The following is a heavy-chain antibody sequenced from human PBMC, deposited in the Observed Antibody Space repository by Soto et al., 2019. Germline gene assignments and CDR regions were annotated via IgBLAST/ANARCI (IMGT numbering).Heavy chain of an antibody. CDR1: GFTFSSYG. CDR2: IWYDGSNK. J-gene: IGHJ6*02. V-gene: IGHV3-33*01. D-gene: IGHD6-13*01. CDR3: ARVLDFGYSSSRYYYYGMDV. Sequence: GGSLRLSCAASGFTFSSYGMHWVRQAPGKGLEWVAVIWYDGSNKYYADSVKGRFTISRDNSKNTLYLQMNSLRAEDTAVYYCARVLDFGYSSSRYYYYGMDVWGQGTTVTVSS.